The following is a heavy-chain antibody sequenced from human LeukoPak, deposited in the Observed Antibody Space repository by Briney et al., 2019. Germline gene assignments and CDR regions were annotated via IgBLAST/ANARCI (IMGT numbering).Heavy chain of an antibody. CDR3: AKDFYYDSSGGYFDY. D-gene: IGHD3-22*01. CDR2: ISWNSGSI. V-gene: IGHV3-9*01. J-gene: IGHJ4*02. Sequence: QSGGSLRLSCVASGFTFDDYAMHWVRQAPGKGLEWVSGISWNSGSIGYADSVKGRFTISRDNAKNSLYLQMNSLRAEDTALYYCAKDFYYDSSGGYFDYWGQGTLVTVSS. CDR1: GFTFDDYA.